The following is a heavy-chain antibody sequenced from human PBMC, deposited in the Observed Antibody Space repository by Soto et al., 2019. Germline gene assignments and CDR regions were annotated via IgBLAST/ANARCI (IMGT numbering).Heavy chain of an antibody. V-gene: IGHV3-33*01. CDR2: IWYDGSNK. CDR1: GFTFSSYG. D-gene: IGHD3-22*01. CDR3: ARVGYDSSGYLDYFDY. Sequence: GGSLRLSCAASGFTFSSYGMHWVRQAPGKGLEWVAVIWYDGSNKYYADSVKGRFTISRDNSKNTLYLQMNSLRAEDTAVYYCARVGYDSSGYLDYFDYWGQGTLVTVSS. J-gene: IGHJ4*02.